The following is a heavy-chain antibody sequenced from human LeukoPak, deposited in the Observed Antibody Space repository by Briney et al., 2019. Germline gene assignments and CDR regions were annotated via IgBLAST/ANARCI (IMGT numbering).Heavy chain of an antibody. D-gene: IGHD1-1*01. CDR1: GGSISSSSYY. CDR3: ARLYHPPNWNDVFDAFDI. Sequence: SETLSLTCTVSGGSISSSSYYWGWIRQPPGKGLEWIGSIYYSGSTYYNPSLKSRVTISVDTSKNQFSLKVSSVTAADTAVYYCARLYHPPNWNDVFDAFDIWGQGTMVTVSS. V-gene: IGHV4-39*01. J-gene: IGHJ3*02. CDR2: IYYSGST.